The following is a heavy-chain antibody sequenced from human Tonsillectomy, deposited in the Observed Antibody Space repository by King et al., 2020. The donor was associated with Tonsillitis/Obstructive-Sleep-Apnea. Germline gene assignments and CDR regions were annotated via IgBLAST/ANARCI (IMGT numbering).Heavy chain of an antibody. CDR2: INTNTGNP. CDR1: GYTFTNYA. D-gene: IGHD3-10*01. Sequence: VQLVESGSELKKPGASVKVSCKASGYTFTNYAMNWVRQAPGQGLEWMVWINTNTGNPTYAQGLTGRFVFSLDTSVSTAYLQNSSLKAEDTAVYYCAPPLYGSGSYYNADSWGQGTLVTVSS. CDR3: APPLYGSGSYYNADS. V-gene: IGHV7-4-1*02. J-gene: IGHJ5*01.